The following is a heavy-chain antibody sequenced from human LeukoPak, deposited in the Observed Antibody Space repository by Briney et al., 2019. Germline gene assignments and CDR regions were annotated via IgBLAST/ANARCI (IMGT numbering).Heavy chain of an antibody. CDR1: GGTFSSYA. V-gene: IGHV1-69*13. CDR2: IIPIFGTA. D-gene: IGHD5-24*01. CDR3: ARDRGGGYTSRVYYFDY. Sequence: SVKVSCKASGGTFSSYAISWVRQAPGQGLEWMGGIIPIFGTANYAQKFQGRVTITADESTSTAYMELSSLRSEDTAVYYCARDRGGGYTSRVYYFDYWGQGTLVTVSS. J-gene: IGHJ4*02.